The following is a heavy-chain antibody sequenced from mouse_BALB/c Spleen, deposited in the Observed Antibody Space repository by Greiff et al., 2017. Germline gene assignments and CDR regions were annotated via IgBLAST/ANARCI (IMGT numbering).Heavy chain of an antibody. D-gene: IGHD2-14*01. J-gene: IGHJ2*01. CDR1: GFTFSSYA. Sequence: EVKVVESGGGLVKPGGSLKLSCAASGFTFSSYAMSWVRQTPEKRLEWVASISSGGSTYYPDSVKGRFTISRDNARNILYLQMSSLRSEDTAMYYCARGGRYDSFDYWGQGTTLAVSS. CDR2: ISSGGST. CDR3: ARGGRYDSFDY. V-gene: IGHV5-6-5*01.